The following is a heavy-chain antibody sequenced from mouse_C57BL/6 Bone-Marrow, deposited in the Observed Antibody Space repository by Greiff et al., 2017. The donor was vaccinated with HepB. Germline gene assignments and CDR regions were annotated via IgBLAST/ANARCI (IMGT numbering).Heavy chain of an antibody. J-gene: IGHJ4*01. D-gene: IGHD1-1*01. CDR2: INPSSGYT. CDR1: GYTFTSYW. V-gene: IGHV1-7*01. Sequence: VQVVESGAELAKPGASVKLSCKASGYTFTSYWMHWVKQRPGQGLEWIGYINPSSGYTKYNQKFKDKAILTADKSSSTAYMQLSSLTYEDSAVYYFALYYGSSYHYYARDYWGQETSVTVSS. CDR3: ALYYGSSYHYYARDY.